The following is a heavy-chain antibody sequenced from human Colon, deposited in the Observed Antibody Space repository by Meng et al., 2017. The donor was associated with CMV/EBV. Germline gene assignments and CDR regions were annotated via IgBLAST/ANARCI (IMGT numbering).Heavy chain of an antibody. CDR2: IYYSGGT. Sequence: SETLSLTCTVTGDSITSYYWSWIRQSPGKDLEWIGHIYYSGGTNYNPSLTSRVTISVDASKSRFFLTLSSLTAADTAVDYCATAKQGTFEYWGQGTLVTVSS. D-gene: IGHD3-10*01. J-gene: IGHJ4*02. CDR3: ATAKQGTFEY. V-gene: IGHV4-59*03. CDR1: GDSITSYY.